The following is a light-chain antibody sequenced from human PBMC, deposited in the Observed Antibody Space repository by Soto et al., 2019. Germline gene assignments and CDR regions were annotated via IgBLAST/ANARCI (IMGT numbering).Light chain of an antibody. J-gene: IGKJ1*01. V-gene: IGKV1D-16*01. CDR2: HAS. CDR1: RGISSW. CDR3: QQYNSYLRT. Sequence: DIQVTQSPSSVSASVGDRVTITCRASRGISSWLAWYQQRPGKAPKLLIYHASNLQTGVPSRFSGSGSGTEFTLTISSLQPDDFATYYCQQYNSYLRTFGQGTKVDIK.